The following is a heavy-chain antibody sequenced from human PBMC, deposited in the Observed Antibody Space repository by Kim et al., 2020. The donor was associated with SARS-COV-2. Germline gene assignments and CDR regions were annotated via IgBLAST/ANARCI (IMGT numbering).Heavy chain of an antibody. CDR3: ASRADNINSYFDWLGFDP. CDR2: IIPILGTA. J-gene: IGHJ5*02. Sequence: SVKVSCKASGGTFSSYAISWVRQAPGQGLEWMGGIIPILGTANYAQKFQGRVTITADKSTSTAYMELSSLRSEDTAVYYCASRADNINSYFDWLGFDPWGQGTLVTVSS. CDR1: GGTFSSYA. V-gene: IGHV1-69*06. D-gene: IGHD3-9*01.